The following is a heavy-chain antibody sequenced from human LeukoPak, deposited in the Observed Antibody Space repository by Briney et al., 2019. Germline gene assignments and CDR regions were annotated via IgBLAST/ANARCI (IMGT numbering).Heavy chain of an antibody. CDR3: ARDQSPGIAVAGPNWFDP. Sequence: GASAKVSCKASGYTFTSYGISWVRQAPGQGLEWMGWISAYNGNTNYAQKLQGRVTMTTDTSTSTAYMELRSLRSDDTAVYYCARDQSPGIAVAGPNWFDPWGQGTLVTVSS. CDR1: GYTFTSYG. CDR2: ISAYNGNT. J-gene: IGHJ5*02. V-gene: IGHV1-18*01. D-gene: IGHD6-19*01.